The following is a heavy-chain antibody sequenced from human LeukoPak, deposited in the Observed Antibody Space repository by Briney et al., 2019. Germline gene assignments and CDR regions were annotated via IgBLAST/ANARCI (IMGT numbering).Heavy chain of an antibody. D-gene: IGHD3-10*01. V-gene: IGHV3-21*01. Sequence: GGSLRLSCAASGFTFSSYSMNWVRQAPGKGLEWVSSISSTSNYICYADSVKGRFTISRDNAKNSLYLQMNSLRAEDTAVYYCARDPGFGYEVSRFDYWGQGTLVTVSS. CDR3: ARDPGFGYEVSRFDY. J-gene: IGHJ4*02. CDR2: ISSTSNYI. CDR1: GFTFSSYS.